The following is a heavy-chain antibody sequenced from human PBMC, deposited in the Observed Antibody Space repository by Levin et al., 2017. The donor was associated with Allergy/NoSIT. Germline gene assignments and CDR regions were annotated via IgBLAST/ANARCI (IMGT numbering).Heavy chain of an antibody. V-gene: IGHV4-31*03. CDR2: IYYSGST. Sequence: SQTLSLTCTVSGGSISSGGYYWSWIRQHPGKGLEWIGYIYYSGSTYYNPSLKSRVTISVDTSKNQFSLKLSSVTAADTAVYYCAGLRAVAGSFDYWGQGTLVTVSS. J-gene: IGHJ4*02. D-gene: IGHD6-19*01. CDR3: AGLRAVAGSFDY. CDR1: GGSISSGGYY.